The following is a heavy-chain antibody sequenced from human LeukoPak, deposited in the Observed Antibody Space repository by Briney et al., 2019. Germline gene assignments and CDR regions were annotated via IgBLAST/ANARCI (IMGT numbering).Heavy chain of an antibody. J-gene: IGHJ3*02. Sequence: SETLSLTCTVSGGSISSGGYSWSWIRQPPGKGLEWIGYIYYSGSTNYNPSLKSRVTISVDTSKNQFSLKLSSVTAADTAVYYCARSYDSSGTGPDAFDIWGQGTMVTVSS. D-gene: IGHD3-22*01. CDR2: IYYSGST. CDR1: GGSISSGGYS. V-gene: IGHV4-61*08. CDR3: ARSYDSSGTGPDAFDI.